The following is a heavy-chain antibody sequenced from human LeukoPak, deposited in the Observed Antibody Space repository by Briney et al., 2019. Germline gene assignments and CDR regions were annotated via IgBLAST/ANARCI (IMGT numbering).Heavy chain of an antibody. CDR1: SFAFNDAC. CDR3: TTANWGPH. V-gene: IGHV3-15*07. D-gene: IGHD7-27*01. Sequence: PGGSLRLSCAASSFAFNDACMNWVRQAPGKGLEWVGRIKRKTDGGTTDYAAPVKGRFTISRDDSKNTLYLQMNSLKTEDTAVYYCTTANWGPHWGQGTLVTVSS. CDR2: IKRKTDGGTT. J-gene: IGHJ4*02.